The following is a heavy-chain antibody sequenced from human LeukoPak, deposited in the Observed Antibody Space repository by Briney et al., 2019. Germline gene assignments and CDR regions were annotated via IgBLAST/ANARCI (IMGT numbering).Heavy chain of an antibody. CDR2: ISRSSTTI. CDR3: AREGGYSSSWYGF. V-gene: IGHV3-48*03. Sequence: GGSLRLSCAASGFTFSSYEMNWVRQAPGKGLEWVSYISRSSTTIYYADSVKGRFTTSRDNAKNSLYLQMNSLRAEDTAVYYCAREGGYSSSWYGFWGQGTLVTVSS. J-gene: IGHJ5*01. D-gene: IGHD6-13*01. CDR1: GFTFSSYE.